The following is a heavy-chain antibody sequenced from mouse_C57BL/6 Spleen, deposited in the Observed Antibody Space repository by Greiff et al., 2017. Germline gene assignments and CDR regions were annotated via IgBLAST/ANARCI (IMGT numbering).Heavy chain of an antibody. V-gene: IGHV1-81*01. CDR2: IHPSSGNT. Sequence: VQLQQPGAELVRPGASVKLSCKASGYTFTSYGIGWVKQRTGQGLEWIGEIHPSSGNTYYNEKFKGKATLTADKSSSTAYMELRSLTSEDSAVYFCARETTVEAYWGQGTLVTVSA. J-gene: IGHJ3*01. CDR1: GYTFTSYG. D-gene: IGHD1-1*01. CDR3: ARETTVEAY.